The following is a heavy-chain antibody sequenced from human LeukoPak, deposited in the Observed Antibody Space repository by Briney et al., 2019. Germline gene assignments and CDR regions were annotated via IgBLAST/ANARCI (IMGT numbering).Heavy chain of an antibody. J-gene: IGHJ4*02. Sequence: PGGSPRLSCAASGFTFSTYAMSWVRQAPGKGLEWVSAISGSGDSTYYADSVKGRFTTSRDNSKNTIYLEMNSLRAEDTAVYYCAKGKDDYWGQGTLVTVSS. CDR2: ISGSGDST. CDR1: GFTFSTYA. CDR3: AKGKDDY. V-gene: IGHV3-23*01.